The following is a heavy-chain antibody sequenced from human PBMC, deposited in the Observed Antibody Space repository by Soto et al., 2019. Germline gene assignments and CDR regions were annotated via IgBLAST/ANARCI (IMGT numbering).Heavy chain of an antibody. D-gene: IGHD3-10*01. J-gene: IGHJ6*02. CDR2: IYPGDSDS. V-gene: IGHV5-51*01. Sequence: EVQLVQSGAEVKKPGESLKISCKGSRYSFTNYWIAWVRQMPGKGLEWMGIIYPGDSDSRYSPSFQGQVTISADKSISSAYLQWSSLKASDTAIYDCARPRSGSYRLDYYGMAVWGQGTTVTVSS. CDR3: ARPRSGSYRLDYYGMAV. CDR1: RYSFTNYW.